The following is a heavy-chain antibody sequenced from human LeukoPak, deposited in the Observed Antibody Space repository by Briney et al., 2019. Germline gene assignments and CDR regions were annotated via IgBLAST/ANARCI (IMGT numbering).Heavy chain of an antibody. CDR1: GFTFSSYA. V-gene: IGHV3-23*01. J-gene: IGHJ6*03. Sequence: GGSLRLSCAASGFTFSSYAMSWVRQAPGKGLEWVSAISGSGGSTYYADSVKGRFTISRDSSKNTLYLQMNSLRAEDTAVYYCARDYRNWGRYYYYYMDVWGKGTTVTISS. D-gene: IGHD7-27*01. CDR2: ISGSGGST. CDR3: ARDYRNWGRYYYYYMDV.